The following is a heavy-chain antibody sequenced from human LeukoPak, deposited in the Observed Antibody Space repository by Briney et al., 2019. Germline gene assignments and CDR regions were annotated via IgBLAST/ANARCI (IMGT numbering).Heavy chain of an antibody. CDR3: ARVSGYSYGQ. V-gene: IGHV3-64*02. J-gene: IGHJ4*02. D-gene: IGHD5-18*01. Sequence: GGSLRLSCAASGFSFSDYDMHWVRQAPGKGLEYVSGISSNGSNTNYADSVEGRFTISRDNSKNTLYLLMGSLRPEDMAVYYCARVSGYSYGQWGQGTLVTV. CDR1: GFSFSDYD. CDR2: ISSNGSNT.